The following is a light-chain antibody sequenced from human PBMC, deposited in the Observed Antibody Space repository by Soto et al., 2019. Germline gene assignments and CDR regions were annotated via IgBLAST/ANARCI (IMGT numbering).Light chain of an antibody. V-gene: IGKV2-24*01. J-gene: IGKJ1*01. CDR2: KVS. CDR3: MQATQFTWT. CDR1: QSLVHNDGNTY. Sequence: DIVMTQTPLSSPVTLGQAASISCRSSQSLVHNDGNTYLSWFQQRPGQPPRLLIYKVSDRFSGVQDSFCGSGAVTDFTLTISRVEVEDVGVYYCMQATQFTWTFGQGTKVEIK.